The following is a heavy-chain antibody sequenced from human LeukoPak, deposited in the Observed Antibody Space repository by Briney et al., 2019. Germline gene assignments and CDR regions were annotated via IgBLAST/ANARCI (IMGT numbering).Heavy chain of an antibody. V-gene: IGHV1-2*02. D-gene: IGHD3-16*01. J-gene: IGHJ4*02. Sequence: ASVKVSCTASGYTFTGYYIHWVRQAPGQGLEWMGWINPHSGDTNYAQSFQGRVTMTRDTSISTVYIDLSRLRSDDTAVYYCAKDRGPQWWGSFDYWGQGTLVTVSS. CDR3: AKDRGPQWWGSFDY. CDR2: INPHSGDT. CDR1: GYTFTGYY.